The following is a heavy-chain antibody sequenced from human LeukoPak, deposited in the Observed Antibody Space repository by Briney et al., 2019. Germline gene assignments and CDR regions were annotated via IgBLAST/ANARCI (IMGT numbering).Heavy chain of an antibody. CDR1: GFTVSSNY. Sequence: GGSLRLSCAASGFTVSSNYMTWVRQVPGKGLEWVSGISSSGDNTYYADFVKGRFTISRDNSKNTLYLQMNSLRAEDTAVYYCARGVNSQYYFDYWGQGTLVTVSS. D-gene: IGHD4-23*01. CDR2: ISSSGDNT. CDR3: ARGVNSQYYFDY. J-gene: IGHJ4*02. V-gene: IGHV3-53*01.